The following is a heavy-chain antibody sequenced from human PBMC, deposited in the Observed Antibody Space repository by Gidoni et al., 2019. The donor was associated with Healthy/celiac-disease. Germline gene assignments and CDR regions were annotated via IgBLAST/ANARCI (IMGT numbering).Heavy chain of an antibody. D-gene: IGHD3-3*01. J-gene: IGHJ5*02. V-gene: IGHV4-31*03. CDR1: GGSISSGGYY. CDR3: ARDPAYYDFWSGYSAHWFDP. Sequence: QVQLQESGPGLVKPSQTLSLTCTVSGGSISSGGYYWSWIPQPPGKGLEWIGYIYYRGSTYYNPSLKSRVTISVDTSKNQFSLKLSSVTAADTAVYYCARDPAYYDFWSGYSAHWFDPWGQGTLVTVSS. CDR2: IYYRGST.